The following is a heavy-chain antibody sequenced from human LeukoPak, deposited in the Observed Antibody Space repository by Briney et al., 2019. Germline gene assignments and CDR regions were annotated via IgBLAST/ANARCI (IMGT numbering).Heavy chain of an antibody. CDR2: FDPGDGET. D-gene: IGHD3-22*01. V-gene: IGHV1-24*01. J-gene: IGHJ4*02. Sequence: GASVKVSCKVSGYTLTELSMHWVRQAPGKGLEWMGGFDPGDGETIYAQKFQGRVTMTEDTSTDTAYMELSSLTSDDTAVYYCARVGYYDTSAYLDYWGQGTLVTVSS. CDR1: GYTLTELS. CDR3: ARVGYYDTSAYLDY.